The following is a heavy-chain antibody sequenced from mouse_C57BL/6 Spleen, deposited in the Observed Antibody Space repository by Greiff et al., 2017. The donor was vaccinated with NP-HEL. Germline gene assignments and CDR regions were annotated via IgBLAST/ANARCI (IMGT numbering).Heavy chain of an antibody. V-gene: IGHV1-22*01. J-gene: IGHJ4*01. Sequence: EVKLQESGPELAKPGASVKMSCKASGYTFTDYNMHWVKQSHGKSLEWIGYINPNNGGTSYNQKFKGKATLTVNKSSSTAYMELRSLTSEDSAVYYCARRLRLRHAMDYWGQGTSVTVSS. CDR1: GYTFTDYN. D-gene: IGHD2-4*01. CDR2: INPNNGGT. CDR3: ARRLRLRHAMDY.